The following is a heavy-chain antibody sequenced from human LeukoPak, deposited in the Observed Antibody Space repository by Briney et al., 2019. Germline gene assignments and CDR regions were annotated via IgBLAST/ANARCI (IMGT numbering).Heavy chain of an antibody. V-gene: IGHV4-38-2*02. CDR1: GYSISSGYF. CDR2: IYHSGST. CDR3: ARVSYTFGTPYYYMDV. Sequence: SETLSLTCTVSGYSISSGYFWGWIRQPPGKGLECIGTIYHSGSTYYNPSLKSRVTISVDTSKNQFSLKLSSVTAADTAVYYCARVSYTFGTPYYYMDVWGKGTTVTVSS. J-gene: IGHJ6*03. D-gene: IGHD3-16*01.